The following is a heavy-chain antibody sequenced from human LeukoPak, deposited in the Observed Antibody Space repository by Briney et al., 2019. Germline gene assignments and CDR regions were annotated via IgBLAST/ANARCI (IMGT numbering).Heavy chain of an antibody. Sequence: SETLSLTCTVSGGSMSSSSYYWGWIRQPPGKGLEWIGSIYYSANTYYNPSLKSRVTISVDTSKNEFSLKLSSVTAADTAVYYCARGIAAAGTCWFDPWGQGTLVTVSS. V-gene: IGHV4-39*01. CDR2: IYYSANT. CDR1: GGSMSSSSYY. D-gene: IGHD6-13*01. CDR3: ARGIAAAGTCWFDP. J-gene: IGHJ5*02.